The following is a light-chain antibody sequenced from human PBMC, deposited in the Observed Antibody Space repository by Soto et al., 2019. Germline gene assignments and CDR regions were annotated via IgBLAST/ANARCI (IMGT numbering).Light chain of an antibody. CDR2: DVT. Sequence: QSVLSQPASVSGSPGQSITISCTRTSSDVGGFEYVSWYQHQPGKAPKLIIYDVTKRPSGVSNRFSGSKSGNTASLTISGIQAEDEGDYYCCSYVGATTYVFGSGTKVTVL. J-gene: IGLJ1*01. CDR3: CSYVGATTYV. CDR1: SSDVGGFEY. V-gene: IGLV2-14*01.